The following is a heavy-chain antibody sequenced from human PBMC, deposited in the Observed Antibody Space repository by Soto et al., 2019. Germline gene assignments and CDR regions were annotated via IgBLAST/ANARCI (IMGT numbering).Heavy chain of an antibody. CDR1: GGSISTSSSY. V-gene: IGHV4-39*01. CDR2: FYFDGSA. J-gene: IGHJ4*02. D-gene: IGHD4-17*01. CDR3: ARRVSVTANYFDF. Sequence: SETLSLTCTVSGGSISTSSSYWGWIRQPPGKGLEWIGSFYFDGSAYYNPSLRSRVIISVDTSKNQFSLKLSSVTAADTALYYCARRVSVTANYFDFWGQGILVTVSS.